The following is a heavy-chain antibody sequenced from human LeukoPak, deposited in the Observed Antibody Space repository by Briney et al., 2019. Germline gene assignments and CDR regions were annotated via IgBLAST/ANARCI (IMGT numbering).Heavy chain of an antibody. Sequence: GGPLRLSCAASGFTFSSYAMSWVRQAPGKGLEWVSAISGSGGSTYYADSVKGRFTISRDNSKNTLYLQMNGLRAEDTAVYYCAKDSSGWYLAWGQGTLVTVSS. D-gene: IGHD6-19*01. CDR3: AKDSSGWYLA. J-gene: IGHJ5*02. CDR2: ISGSGGST. CDR1: GFTFSSYA. V-gene: IGHV3-23*01.